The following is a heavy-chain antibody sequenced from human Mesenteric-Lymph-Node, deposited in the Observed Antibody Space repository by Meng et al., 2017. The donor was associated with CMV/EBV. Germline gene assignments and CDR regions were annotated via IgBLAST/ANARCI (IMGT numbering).Heavy chain of an antibody. V-gene: IGHV4-4*02. CDR1: ISSIGW. CDR2: IDHSGIT. Sequence: ISSIGWWSWVRQPPGKGLEWIGEIDHSGITNYNPSLKSRLTMSVDNSKNHFSLKLTSVAAADTAVYYCVTSHHYSGGGCYNRFDPWGQGTLVTVSS. J-gene: IGHJ5*02. CDR3: VTSHHYSGGGCYNRFDP. D-gene: IGHD2-21*01.